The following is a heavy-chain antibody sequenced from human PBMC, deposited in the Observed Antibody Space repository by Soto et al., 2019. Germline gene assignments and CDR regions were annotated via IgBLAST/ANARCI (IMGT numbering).Heavy chain of an antibody. V-gene: IGHV1-69*19. J-gene: IGHJ6*02. CDR2: IIPIFGTA. D-gene: IGHD6-6*01. CDR3: ARTGIAARPVGMDV. Sequence: GAPVEVSSKASGGTLRSYSISWVRQAPGQGLEWMGGIIPIFGTANYAQKFQGRVTITADESTSTAYMELSSLRSEDTAVYYCARTGIAARPVGMDVRGQGTTVTVPS. CDR1: GGTLRSYS.